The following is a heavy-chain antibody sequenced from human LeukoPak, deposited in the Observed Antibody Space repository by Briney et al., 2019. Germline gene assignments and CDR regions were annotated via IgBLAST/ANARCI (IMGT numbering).Heavy chain of an antibody. CDR2: VSAYADNT. D-gene: IGHD2-15*01. J-gene: IGHJ4*02. Sequence: GESLKISCKGSGYSFTSYWIGWVRQAPGQGLEWMGWVSAYADNTNYVQKLQGRVTMTTDTSTSTAYMELRSLISDDTAVYYCARDCIGCHGFDYWGQGTLVTVSS. CDR1: GYSFTSYW. V-gene: IGHV1-18*04. CDR3: ARDCIGCHGFDY.